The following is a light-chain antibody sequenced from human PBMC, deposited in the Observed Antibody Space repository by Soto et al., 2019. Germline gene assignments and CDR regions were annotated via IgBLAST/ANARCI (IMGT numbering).Light chain of an antibody. CDR3: SSYAGSNWWV. CDR1: SSDVGGYNY. V-gene: IGLV2-8*01. Sequence: QSALTQPPSASGSPGQSVTISCTGTSSDVGGYNYVSWYQQRPGKAPKLMIHEVSKRPSGVPDRFSGSKSGNTASLTVSGLQAEDEADYYCSSYAGSNWWVFGTGTKLTVL. J-gene: IGLJ1*01. CDR2: EVS.